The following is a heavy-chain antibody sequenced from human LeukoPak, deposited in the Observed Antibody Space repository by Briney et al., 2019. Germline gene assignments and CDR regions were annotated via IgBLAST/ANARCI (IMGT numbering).Heavy chain of an antibody. CDR1: GGTFSSYA. J-gene: IGHJ6*02. CDR3: ARGKAAPTPYYGMDV. CDR2: IIPILGIA. V-gene: IGHV1-69*04. D-gene: IGHD6-6*01. Sequence: SVKVSCKASGGTFSSYAISWVRQAPGQGLEWMGRIIPILGIANYAQKFQGRVTITADKSTSTAYMELSSLRSEDTAVYYCARGKAAPTPYYGMDVWGQGTTVTVSS.